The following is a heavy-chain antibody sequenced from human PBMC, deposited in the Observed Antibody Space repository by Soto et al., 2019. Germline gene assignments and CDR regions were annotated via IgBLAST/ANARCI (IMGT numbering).Heavy chain of an antibody. Sequence: PGGSLRLSCAASGFTFSDFGMHWVRQVPGKGLEWVSIIWRDGSEEYYADSVKGRFAISRDNSKNTLYLRMDSLRPEDTAVYYCARDGIAGTAFRGYLAYWGPGTLVTVSS. CDR3: ARDGIAGTAFRGYLAY. CDR2: IWRDGSEE. V-gene: IGHV3-33*01. D-gene: IGHD1-7*01. CDR1: GFTFSDFG. J-gene: IGHJ4*02.